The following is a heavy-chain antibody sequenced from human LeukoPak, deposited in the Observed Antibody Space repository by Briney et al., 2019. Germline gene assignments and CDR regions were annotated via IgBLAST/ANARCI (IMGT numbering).Heavy chain of an antibody. V-gene: IGHV4-59*12. J-gene: IGHJ4*02. CDR2: IYYSGST. CDR1: GGSMSNYY. Sequence: PSETLSLTCTVSGGSMSNYYWSWIRQPPGKGLEWIGYIYYSGSTNYNPSLKSRVTISVDRSKNQFSLKLSSVTAADTAVYYCAREEMAYFDYWGQGTLVTVSS. CDR3: AREEMAYFDY. D-gene: IGHD5-24*01.